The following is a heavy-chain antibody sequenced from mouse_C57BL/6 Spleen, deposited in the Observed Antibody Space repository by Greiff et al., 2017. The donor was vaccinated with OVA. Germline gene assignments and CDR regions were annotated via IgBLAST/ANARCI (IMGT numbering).Heavy chain of an antibody. Sequence: EVQLVESGGGLVKPGGSLKLSCAASGFTFSDYGMHWVRQAPEKGLEWVAYISSGSSTIYYADTVKGRFTISRDNAKNTLVLQMTSLRSEDTAMYYCARGIYYDYDAMDYWGQGTSVTVSS. CDR3: ARGIYYDYDAMDY. J-gene: IGHJ4*01. CDR2: ISSGSSTI. D-gene: IGHD2-1*01. CDR1: GFTFSDYG. V-gene: IGHV5-17*01.